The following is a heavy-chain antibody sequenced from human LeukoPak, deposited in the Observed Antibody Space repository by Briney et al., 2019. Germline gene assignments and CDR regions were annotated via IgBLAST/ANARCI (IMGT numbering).Heavy chain of an antibody. CDR2: IYSGGST. D-gene: IGHD3-10*01. J-gene: IGHJ3*02. Sequence: GGSLRLSCAASGFTVSSNYMSWVRQAPGKGLEWVSVIYSGGSTYYADSVRGRFTISRDNSKNTLYLQMNSLRAEDTAVYYCARDGGFGELGTHDAFDIWGQGTMVTVSS. CDR1: GFTVSSNY. V-gene: IGHV3-53*01. CDR3: ARDGGFGELGTHDAFDI.